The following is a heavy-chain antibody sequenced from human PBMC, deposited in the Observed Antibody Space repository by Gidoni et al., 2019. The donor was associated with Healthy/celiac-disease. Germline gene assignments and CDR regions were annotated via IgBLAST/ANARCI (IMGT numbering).Heavy chain of an antibody. D-gene: IGHD6-19*01. CDR2: IRYDGSNK. V-gene: IGHV3-30*02. CDR1: GFTFSSYG. Sequence: QVQLVESGGGVVQPGGSLRLSCAASGFTFSSYGMHWVRQAPGKGLEWVAFIRYDGSNKYYADSVKGRFTISRDNSKNTLYLQMNSLRAEDTAVYYCAKDEVYSSGWYSYYYYGMDVWGQGTTVTVSS. CDR3: AKDEVYSSGWYSYYYYGMDV. J-gene: IGHJ6*02.